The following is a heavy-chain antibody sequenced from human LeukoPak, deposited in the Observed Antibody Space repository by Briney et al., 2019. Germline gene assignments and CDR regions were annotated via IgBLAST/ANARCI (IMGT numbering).Heavy chain of an antibody. J-gene: IGHJ5*02. V-gene: IGHV1-18*01. D-gene: IGHD6-13*01. CDR3: ARVGIAAAGHYNWFDP. Sequence: ASVKVSCKASGYTFTSYGISWVRQAPGQGLERMGWISAYNGNTNYAQKLQGRVTMTTDTSTSTAYMELRSLRSDDTAVYYCARVGIAAAGHYNWFDPWGQGTLVTVSS. CDR1: GYTFTSYG. CDR2: ISAYNGNT.